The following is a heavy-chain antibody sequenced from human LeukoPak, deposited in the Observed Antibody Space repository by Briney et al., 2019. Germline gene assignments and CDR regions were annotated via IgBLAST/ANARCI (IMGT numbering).Heavy chain of an antibody. J-gene: IGHJ4*02. V-gene: IGHV4-59*01. D-gene: IGHD3-22*01. CDR1: GGSISSYY. CDR3: ARDPEISMIVVEFDY. CDR2: IYYSGST. Sequence: SETLSLTCTVSGGSISSYYWSWIRQPPGKGLEWIGYIYYSGSTNYNPSLKSRVTISVDTSKNQFSLKLSSVTAADTAVYYCARDPEISMIVVEFDYWGQGTLVTVSS.